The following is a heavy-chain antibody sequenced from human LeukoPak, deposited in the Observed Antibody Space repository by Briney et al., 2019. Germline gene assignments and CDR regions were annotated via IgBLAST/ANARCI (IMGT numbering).Heavy chain of an antibody. CDR1: GGSFSDYY. CDR3: ARQTGSGLFILP. D-gene: IGHD3/OR15-3a*01. V-gene: IGHV4-34*01. J-gene: IGHJ4*02. Sequence: SETLSLTCAVYGGSFSDYYWSWIRQPPGKGLEWIGEINHSGSTNYNPSLKSRVTISVDTSKNQFSLKLTSVTAAGTAVYYCARQTGSGLFILPGGQGTLVTVSS. CDR2: INHSGST.